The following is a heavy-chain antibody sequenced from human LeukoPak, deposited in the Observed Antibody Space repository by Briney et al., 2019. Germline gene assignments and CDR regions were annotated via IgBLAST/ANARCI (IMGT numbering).Heavy chain of an antibody. CDR2: IYYSGST. J-gene: IGHJ4*02. CDR3: ARGKYSSSSYDY. Sequence: SETLSLTCSVSGGSISRYYWSWIRQPPGKGLEWIGYIYYSGSTNYNPSLKSRVTISVDTSKNQFSLKLSSVTAADTAVYYCARGKYSSSSYDYWGQGTLVTVSS. D-gene: IGHD6-6*01. V-gene: IGHV4-59*01. CDR1: GGSISRYY.